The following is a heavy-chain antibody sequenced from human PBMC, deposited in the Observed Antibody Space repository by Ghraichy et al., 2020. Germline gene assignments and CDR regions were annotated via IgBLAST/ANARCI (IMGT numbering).Heavy chain of an antibody. CDR3: AAGQFLGWLSAFDN. CDR1: GFAFRRSA. D-gene: IGHD3-3*01. Sequence: SVKVSCKTSGFAFRRSAIQWVRQARGQPLEWIGWIVVGSGRTDYAQSFQKRVTLTRDMSTETAYMELRSLRSEDTAVYYCAAGQFLGWLSAFDNWGQGSLVVVSS. V-gene: IGHV1-58*02. J-gene: IGHJ4*02. CDR2: IVVGSGRT.